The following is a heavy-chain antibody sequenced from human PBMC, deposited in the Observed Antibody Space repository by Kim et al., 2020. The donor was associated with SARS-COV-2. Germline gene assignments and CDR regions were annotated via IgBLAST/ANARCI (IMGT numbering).Heavy chain of an antibody. V-gene: IGHV4-59*09. Sequence: SLKSRVTISVDTSKNQFSLKLSSVTAADTAVYYCARGAITMVRGVLLFDYWGQGTLVTVSS. J-gene: IGHJ4*02. CDR3: ARGAITMVRGVLLFDY. D-gene: IGHD3-10*01.